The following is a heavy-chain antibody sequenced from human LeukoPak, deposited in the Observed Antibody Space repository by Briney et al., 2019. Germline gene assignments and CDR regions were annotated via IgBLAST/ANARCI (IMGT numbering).Heavy chain of an antibody. CDR1: GITLSNYW. Sequence: PPGGSLRLSCAASGITLSNYWMHWVRQVPGKGLVWVSCINYEGSTTSYADSVKGRFTISRDNAKNSLYLEMNSLRVEDTGFYYCARRLMGGFTGWYFDLWGRGTLVTVSS. CDR3: ARRLMGGFTGWYFDL. D-gene: IGHD3-9*01. V-gene: IGHV3-74*01. J-gene: IGHJ2*01. CDR2: INYEGSTT.